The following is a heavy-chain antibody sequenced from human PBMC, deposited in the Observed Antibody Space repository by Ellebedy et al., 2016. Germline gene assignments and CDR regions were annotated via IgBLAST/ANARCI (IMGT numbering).Heavy chain of an antibody. J-gene: IGHJ3*01. CDR2: IYYSGST. V-gene: IGHV4-61*01. CDR3: ANRLYSASWSGRGGPFEV. Sequence: SETLSLXCNVSGGSVSSASYYWIWIRQPPGKGLEWIGFIYYSGSTSYNPSLKSRVTISSDTSKNQFSLRLTSVTAADTAIYYCANRLYSASWSGRGGPFEVWGRGTPVTVS. CDR1: GGSVSSASYY. D-gene: IGHD3-3*01.